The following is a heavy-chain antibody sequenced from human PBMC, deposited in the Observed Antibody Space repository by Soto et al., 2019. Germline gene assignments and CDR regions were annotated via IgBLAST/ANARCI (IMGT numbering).Heavy chain of an antibody. Sequence: QVQLVESGGGVVQPGRSLRLSCAASGFTFRSYGMHWVRQAPGKGLEWVAVISDDGSKKYSADSLKGRFTVSRDKSKNTLYLQMNSLRADDTAVYYCAKDLVVSATLYGMDVWGQGTTVTVSS. V-gene: IGHV3-30*18. J-gene: IGHJ6*02. CDR2: ISDDGSKK. CDR3: AKDLVVSATLYGMDV. D-gene: IGHD2-15*01. CDR1: GFTFRSYG.